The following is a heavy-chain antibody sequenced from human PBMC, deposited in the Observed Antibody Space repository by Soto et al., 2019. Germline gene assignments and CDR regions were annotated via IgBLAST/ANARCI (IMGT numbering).Heavy chain of an antibody. Sequence: GGSLRLSCAASGFTFSSYAMSWVRQAPGKGLEWVSAISGSGGSTYYADSVKGRFTISRDNSKNTLYLQMNSLRAEDTAVYYCAKSRARIAAAGSPGYFQHWGQGTLVTVSS. CDR2: ISGSGGST. V-gene: IGHV3-23*01. D-gene: IGHD6-13*01. CDR3: AKSRARIAAAGSPGYFQH. J-gene: IGHJ1*01. CDR1: GFTFSSYA.